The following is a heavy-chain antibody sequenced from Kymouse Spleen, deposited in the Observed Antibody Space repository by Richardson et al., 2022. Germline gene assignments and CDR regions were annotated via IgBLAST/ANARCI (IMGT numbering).Heavy chain of an antibody. Sequence: EVQLVESGGGLVQPGRSLRLSCAASGFTFDDYAMHWVRQAPGKGLEWVSGISWNSGSIGYADSVKGRFTISRDNAKNSLYLQMNSLRAEDTALYYCAKLYSSGWDYWGQGTLVTVSS. CDR3: AKLYSSGWDY. J-gene: IGHJ4*02. CDR2: ISWNSGSI. CDR1: GFTFDDYA. D-gene: IGHD6-19*01. V-gene: IGHV3-9*01.